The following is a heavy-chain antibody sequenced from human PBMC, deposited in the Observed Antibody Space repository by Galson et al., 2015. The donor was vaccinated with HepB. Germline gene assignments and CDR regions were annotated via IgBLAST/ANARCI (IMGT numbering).Heavy chain of an antibody. V-gene: IGHV3-33*08. J-gene: IGHJ4*02. D-gene: IGHD3-22*01. Sequence: SLRLSCAAFGFTFSSYGMHWVRQAPGKGLEWVAVIWYDGSNKYYADSVKGRFTISRDNSKNTLYLQMNSLRAEDTAVYYCARGLDSSGRGAFGDWGQGTLVTVSS. CDR1: GFTFSSYG. CDR2: IWYDGSNK. CDR3: ARGLDSSGRGAFGD.